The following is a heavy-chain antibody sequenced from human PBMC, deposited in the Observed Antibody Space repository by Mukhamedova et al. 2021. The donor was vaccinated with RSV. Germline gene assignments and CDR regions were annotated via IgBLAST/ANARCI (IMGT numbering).Heavy chain of an antibody. D-gene: IGHD6-6*01. CDR3: ARQDSFYSTSSF. V-gene: IGHV5-51*01. CDR2: IKPGDSDV. J-gene: IGHJ4*02. Sequence: GKGLEWVGIIKPGDSDVRYSPSFQGQVTISANESITTAYLQWSSLRASDSAVYFCARQDSFYSTSSFCGQGSLVTVSS.